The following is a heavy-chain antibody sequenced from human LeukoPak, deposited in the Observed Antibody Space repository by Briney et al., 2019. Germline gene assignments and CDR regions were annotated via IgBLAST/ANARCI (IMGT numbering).Heavy chain of an antibody. Sequence: PGGSLRLSCAASGFTFSSYSMNWVRQAPGKGLEWVSSISSSSSYIYYADSVKGRFTISRDNARNSLYLQMNSLRAEDTAVYYCAKAFVDSSGYHHYYFDYWGQGTLVTVSS. D-gene: IGHD3-22*01. J-gene: IGHJ4*02. CDR2: ISSSSSYI. V-gene: IGHV3-21*04. CDR1: GFTFSSYS. CDR3: AKAFVDSSGYHHYYFDY.